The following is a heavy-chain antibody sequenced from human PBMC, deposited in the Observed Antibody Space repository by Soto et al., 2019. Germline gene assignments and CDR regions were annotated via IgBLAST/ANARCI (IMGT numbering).Heavy chain of an antibody. J-gene: IGHJ4*02. CDR1: GFTFTRSA. CDR2: IVVGSGNT. CDR3: AAEEVEPAVVTAPPP. V-gene: IGHV1-58*01. Sequence: QMQLVQSGPEVKKPGTSVKVSCKASGFTFTRSAVQWVRQARGQRLEWIGWIVVGSGNTNYAQKFQERVTVTRDISTSTAYMELTSLKSEDTAVYYCAAEEVEPAVVTAPPPWGQGPLVTVSP. D-gene: IGHD5-18*01.